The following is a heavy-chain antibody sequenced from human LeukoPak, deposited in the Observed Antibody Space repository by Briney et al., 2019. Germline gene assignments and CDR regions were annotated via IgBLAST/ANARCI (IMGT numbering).Heavy chain of an antibody. V-gene: IGHV3-33*01. CDR2: IWYDGSNK. D-gene: IGHD6-13*01. CDR1: GFTFSSYG. J-gene: IGHJ4*02. Sequence: GRSLRLSCAASGFTFSSYGMHWVRQAPGKGLEWVAVIWYDGSNKYYADSVKGRFTISRDNSKHTLYLQMNSLRAYDTAVYYCARDAEYSSSWYRDSSGWYLGYWGQGTLVTVSS. CDR3: ARDAEYSSSWYRDSSGWYLGY.